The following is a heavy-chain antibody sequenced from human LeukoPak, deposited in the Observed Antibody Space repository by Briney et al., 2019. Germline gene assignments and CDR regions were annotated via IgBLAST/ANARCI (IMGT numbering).Heavy chain of an antibody. CDR2: ISSNGGST. Sequence: PGRSLRLSCAASGFTFSSYAMHWVRQAPGKGLEFVSGISSNGGSTYYADSVKARFTMSRDNSKNALYLQMSSLRAEDTAVYYCVKRLNNYFDYWGQGTLVTVSS. V-gene: IGHV3-64D*06. J-gene: IGHJ4*02. D-gene: IGHD4/OR15-4a*01. CDR3: VKRLNNYFDY. CDR1: GFTFSSYA.